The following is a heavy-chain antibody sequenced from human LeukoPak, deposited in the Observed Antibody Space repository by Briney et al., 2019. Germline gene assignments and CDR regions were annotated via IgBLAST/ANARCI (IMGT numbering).Heavy chain of an antibody. V-gene: IGHV3-7*03. CDR3: ARSGYSHSWDY. CDR2: IKEDGGEI. D-gene: IGHD1-26*01. CDR1: GFNFISYS. Sequence: GGSLRLSCAASGFNFISYSMSWVRQAPGKGLEWVANIKEDGGEIHFVDSMKGRFTISRDNAKNSLYLQMNSLRGDDTAVYYCARSGYSHSWDYWGQGTLVIVSS. J-gene: IGHJ4*02.